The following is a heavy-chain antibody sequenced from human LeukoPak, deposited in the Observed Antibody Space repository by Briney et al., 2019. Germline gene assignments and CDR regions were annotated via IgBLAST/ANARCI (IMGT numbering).Heavy chain of an antibody. D-gene: IGHD3-9*01. CDR2: ISGDGGST. CDR1: GFTFDDYA. V-gene: IGHV3-43*02. Sequence: GGSLRLSCAASGFTFDDYAMHWVRHAPGKGLEWVSLISGDGGSTYYADSVKGRFTISRDNSKNSLYLQMNSLRTEDTALYYCAKVLEYYDILTGYYTVYFDYWGQGTLVTVSS. CDR3: AKVLEYYDILTGYYTVYFDY. J-gene: IGHJ4*02.